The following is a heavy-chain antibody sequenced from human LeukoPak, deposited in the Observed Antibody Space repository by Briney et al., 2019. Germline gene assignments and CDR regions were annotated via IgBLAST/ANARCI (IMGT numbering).Heavy chain of an antibody. D-gene: IGHD4-11*01. V-gene: IGHV4-39*02. Sequence: SETLSLTCTVSGDSISSSHYYWGWIRQSPGKGLEWIGSIYSGGETHYNPSLNSRVTIFLDTSKNRFSLNLISETATDTAVYYCVRDYSNFVQGDWGQGTLVTVSS. CDR1: GDSISSSHYY. J-gene: IGHJ4*02. CDR3: VRDYSNFVQGD. CDR2: IYSGGET.